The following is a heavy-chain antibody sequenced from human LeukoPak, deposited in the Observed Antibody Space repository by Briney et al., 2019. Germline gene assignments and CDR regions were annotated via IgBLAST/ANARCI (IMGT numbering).Heavy chain of an antibody. CDR2: IHYNGIT. J-gene: IGHJ4*02. Sequence: SETLSLTCTVSGSMYNYYWSWIRQPPGKGLEWIGYIHYNGITSYNPSLESRVTMSLDTSENQVSLKLTSVTAADTAVYYCARHISSGGTYAHFDYWGQGALVTVSS. CDR1: GSMYNYY. V-gene: IGHV4-59*08. D-gene: IGHD1-26*01. CDR3: ARHISSGGTYAHFDY.